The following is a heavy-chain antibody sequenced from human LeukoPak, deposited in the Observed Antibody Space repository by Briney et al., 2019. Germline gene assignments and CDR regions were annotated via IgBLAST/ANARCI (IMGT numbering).Heavy chain of an antibody. CDR1: GFTFSSYA. D-gene: IGHD3-10*01. CDR3: ASHLRSGGSATYAFDI. J-gene: IGHJ3*02. CDR2: ISGSGGGT. Sequence: XGSLRLSCAASGFTFSSYAMSWVRQAPGKGLEWVSAISGSGGGTYYADSVRGRFTLSRDNSKNTLYLQMNSLRAEDTAVYYCASHLRSGGSATYAFDIWGQGTMVTVPS. V-gene: IGHV3-23*01.